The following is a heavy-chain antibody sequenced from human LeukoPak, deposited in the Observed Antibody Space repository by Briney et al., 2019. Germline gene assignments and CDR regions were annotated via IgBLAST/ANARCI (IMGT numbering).Heavy chain of an antibody. CDR2: MNPNSGNT. CDR1: GYTFTSYD. V-gene: IGHV1-8*01. Sequence: ASVKVSCKASGYTFTSYDINWVRQATGQGLEWRGWMNPNSGNTGFAQKFQGRVSMTRNTSISTAYMELSSLRSEDTAVYYCARGLTIFGVVIRAFDIWGQGTMVTVSS. D-gene: IGHD3-3*01. J-gene: IGHJ3*02. CDR3: ARGLTIFGVVIRAFDI.